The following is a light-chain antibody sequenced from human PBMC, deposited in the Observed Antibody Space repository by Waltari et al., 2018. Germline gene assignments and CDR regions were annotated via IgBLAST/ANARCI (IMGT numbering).Light chain of an antibody. CDR1: RSDLGFYNR. Sequence: QSALTQPASLSGSPGQSTTISCPGTRSDLGFYNRFSLYQQHPGKAPKLLIYEVDKRPSGISNRFSGSKSGNTASLTISGLQAEDEADYYCCSYVRSVSFVFGGGTKLTVL. CDR3: CSYVRSVSFV. J-gene: IGLJ2*01. CDR2: EVD. V-gene: IGLV2-23*02.